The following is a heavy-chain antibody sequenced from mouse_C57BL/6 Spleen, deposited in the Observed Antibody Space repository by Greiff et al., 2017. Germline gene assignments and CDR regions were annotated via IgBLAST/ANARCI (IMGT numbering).Heavy chain of an antibody. V-gene: IGHV14-1*01. CDR1: GFNIKDYY. CDR3: TTRPYGSSLYAMDY. CDR2: IDPEDGDT. D-gene: IGHD1-1*01. Sequence: DVKLQESGAELVRPGASVKLSCTASGFNIKDYYMHWVKQRPEQGLEWIGRIDPEDGDTEYAPKFQGKATMTADTSSNTAYLQLSSLTSEDTAVYYCTTRPYGSSLYAMDYWGQGTSVTVSS. J-gene: IGHJ4*01.